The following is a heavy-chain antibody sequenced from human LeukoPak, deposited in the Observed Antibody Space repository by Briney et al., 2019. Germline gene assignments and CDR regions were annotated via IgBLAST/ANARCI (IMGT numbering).Heavy chain of an antibody. CDR3: ARSGEYYDSSGYFQASLYYYYYYMDV. Sequence: ASVKVSCKASGYTFTGYYMHWVRQAPGQGLEWMGWINPNSGGTNYAQKFQGRVTMTRDMSTSTVYMELSSLRSEDTAVYYCARSGEYYDSSGYFQASLYYYYYYMDVWGKGTTVTVSS. CDR2: INPNSGGT. CDR1: GYTFTGYY. V-gene: IGHV1-2*02. J-gene: IGHJ6*03. D-gene: IGHD3-22*01.